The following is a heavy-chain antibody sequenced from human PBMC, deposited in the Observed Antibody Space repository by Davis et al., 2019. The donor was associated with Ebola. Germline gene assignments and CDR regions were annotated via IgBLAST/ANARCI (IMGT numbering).Heavy chain of an antibody. CDR3: ARAPGIAVAGNNWFDP. CDR1: GGSVSSDTYY. Sequence: SETLSLTCTVSGGSVSSDTYYWSWIRQPPGKGLEWIGYISNSGSTNYNPSLKSRLAISVDTSKNQFSLKLSSVTAADTAVYYCARAPGIAVAGNNWFDPWGQGTLVTVSS. J-gene: IGHJ5*02. V-gene: IGHV4-61*01. CDR2: ISNSGST. D-gene: IGHD6-19*01.